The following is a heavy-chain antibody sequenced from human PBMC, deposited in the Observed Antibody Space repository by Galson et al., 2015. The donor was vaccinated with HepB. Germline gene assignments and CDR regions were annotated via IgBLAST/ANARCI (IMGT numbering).Heavy chain of an antibody. CDR2: INAGNGNT. D-gene: IGHD6-19*01. Sequence: SVKVSCKASGYTFTSYAMHWVRQAPGQRLEWMGWINAGNGNTKYSQKFQGRVTITRDTSASTAYMELSSLRSEDTAVYYCARDTHADSSGWYYFDYWGQGTLVTVSS. V-gene: IGHV1-3*01. CDR1: GYTFTSYA. J-gene: IGHJ4*02. CDR3: ARDTHADSSGWYYFDY.